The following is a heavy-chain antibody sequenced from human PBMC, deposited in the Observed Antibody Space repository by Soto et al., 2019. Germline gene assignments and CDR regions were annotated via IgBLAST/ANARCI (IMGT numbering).Heavy chain of an antibody. D-gene: IGHD6-19*01. CDR2: ITSSGSEV. CDR3: AKEGYDSGWYWDS. J-gene: IGHJ4*02. V-gene: IGHV3-23*01. Sequence: PGGSLRLSCAASGFTFSGSAMTWVRQAPGKWLEYVSSITSSGSEVFHAASVKGRFTMSRDNSKNMLYLQMNSLRAEDTAVYYCAKEGYDSGWYWDSWAQGALVT. CDR1: GFTFSGSA.